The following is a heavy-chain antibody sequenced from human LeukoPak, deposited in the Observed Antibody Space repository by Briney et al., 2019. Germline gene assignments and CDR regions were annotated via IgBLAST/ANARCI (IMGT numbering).Heavy chain of an antibody. CDR2: IHHSRST. Sequence: SETLSLTCVVYGGSFRGYFWSWIRQPPGKGLEWIGEIHHSRSTNYIPSLKSRVTISVDTSKNQFSLKLSSVTAADTAVYYCARGIAPYCGGDCYPLRAFDLWGQGTMVTVSS. CDR3: ARGIAPYCGGDCYPLRAFDL. D-gene: IGHD2-21*02. CDR1: GGSFRGYF. V-gene: IGHV4-34*01. J-gene: IGHJ3*01.